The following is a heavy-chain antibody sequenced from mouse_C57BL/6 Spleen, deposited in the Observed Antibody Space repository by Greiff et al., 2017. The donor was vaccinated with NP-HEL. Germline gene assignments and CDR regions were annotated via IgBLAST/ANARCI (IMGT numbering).Heavy chain of an antibody. V-gene: IGHV7-1*01. D-gene: IGHD2-4*01. Sequence: EVQRVESGGGLVQSGRSLRLSCATSGFTFSDFYMEWVRQAPGKGLEWIAASRNKANDYTTEYSASVKGRFIVSRDTSQSILYLQMNALRAEDTAIYYCARDAPYDYGRYFDVWGTGTTVTVSS. J-gene: IGHJ1*03. CDR3: ARDAPYDYGRYFDV. CDR1: GFTFSDFY. CDR2: SRNKANDYTT.